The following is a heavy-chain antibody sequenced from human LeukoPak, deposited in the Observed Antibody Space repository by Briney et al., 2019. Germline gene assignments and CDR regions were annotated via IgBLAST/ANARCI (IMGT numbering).Heavy chain of an antibody. CDR3: ARQFRAAQDYYYYYYMDV. V-gene: IGHV4-59*11. D-gene: IGHD6-13*01. CDR1: GGSISSHY. Sequence: SETLSLTCTVSGGSISSHYWSWIRQPPGKGLEWIGYIYCSGSTNYNPSLKSRVTISVDTSKNQFSLKLSSVTAADTAVYYCARQFRAAQDYYYYYYMDVWGKGTTVTVPS. J-gene: IGHJ6*03. CDR2: IYCSGST.